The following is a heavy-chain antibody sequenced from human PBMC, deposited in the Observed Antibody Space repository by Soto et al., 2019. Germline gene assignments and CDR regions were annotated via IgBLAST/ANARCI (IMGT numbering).Heavy chain of an antibody. Sequence: PSETLSLTCTVSGGSISSSSYYWGWIRQPPGKGLEWIGSIYYSGSTYYNPSLKSRVTISVDTSKNQFSLKLSSVTAADTAVYYCARLAVPSSGIAAAAIRDYWGQGTLVTVSS. J-gene: IGHJ4*02. V-gene: IGHV4-39*01. CDR2: IYYSGST. CDR3: ARLAVPSSGIAAAAIRDY. CDR1: GGSISSSSYY. D-gene: IGHD6-13*01.